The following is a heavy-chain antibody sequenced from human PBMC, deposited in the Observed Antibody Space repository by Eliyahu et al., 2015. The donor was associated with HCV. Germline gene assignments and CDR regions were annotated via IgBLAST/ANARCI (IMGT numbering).Heavy chain of an antibody. CDR1: GFSLSTXGVG. D-gene: IGHD6-13*01. V-gene: IGHV2-5*02. CDR3: AHRSGSWYPIRFDY. Sequence: QITLKESGPTLVKPTQTLTLTCTFPGFSLSTXGVGVGWIRQPPGKALEWLALIYWDDDKRYSPSLKSRLTITKDTSKNQVVLTMTNMDPVDTATYYCAHRSGSWYPIRFDYWGQGTLVTVSS. J-gene: IGHJ4*02. CDR2: IYWDDDK.